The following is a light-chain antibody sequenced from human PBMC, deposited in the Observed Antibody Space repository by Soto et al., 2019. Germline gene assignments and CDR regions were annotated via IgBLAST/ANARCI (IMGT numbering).Light chain of an antibody. CDR2: SYD. CDR3: AAWDASLDGYV. J-gene: IGLJ1*01. V-gene: IGLV1-44*01. CDR1: SSNLGDNT. Sequence: QSVLNQPPSASGTPGQRVTISCSTSSSNLGDNTVNWYQQVPGAAPKLLIYSYDQRPSGVPDRFSGSKSGTSASLAISGLQSEDEADYYCAAWDASLDGYVFGTGTKVTVL.